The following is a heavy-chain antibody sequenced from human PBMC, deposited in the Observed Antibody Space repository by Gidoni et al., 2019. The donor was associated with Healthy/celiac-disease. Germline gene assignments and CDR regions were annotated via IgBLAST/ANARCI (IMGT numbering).Heavy chain of an antibody. CDR1: GFTFGDYA. CDR2: IRSKAYGGTT. D-gene: IGHD3-22*01. V-gene: IGHV3-49*05. CDR3: TRGPEETMIVVVITYFDY. Sequence: EVQLVESGGGLVKPGRSLRLSCTASGFTFGDYAMSWFRQAPGKGLEWVGFIRSKAYGGTTEYAASVKGRFTISRDDSKSIAYLQMNSLKTEDTAVYYCTRGPEETMIVVVITYFDYWGQGTLVTVSS. J-gene: IGHJ4*02.